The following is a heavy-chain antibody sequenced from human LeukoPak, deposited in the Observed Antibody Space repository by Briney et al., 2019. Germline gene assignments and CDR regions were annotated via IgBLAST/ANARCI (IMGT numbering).Heavy chain of an antibody. D-gene: IGHD1-26*01. CDR1: GYSISSGYY. CDR2: IYSSGST. Sequence: PSETLSLTCTVSGYSISSGYYWGWIRQPPGKGLEWIGSIYSSGSTYYNASLQSRVTISIETSKNQISLRLNSVTAADTAMYYCAKSGGYRLIDYWGQGTLVTVSS. V-gene: IGHV4-38-2*02. J-gene: IGHJ4*02. CDR3: AKSGGYRLIDY.